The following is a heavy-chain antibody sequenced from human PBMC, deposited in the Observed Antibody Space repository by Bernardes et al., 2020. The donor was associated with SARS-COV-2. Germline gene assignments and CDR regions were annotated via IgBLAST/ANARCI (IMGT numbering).Heavy chain of an antibody. CDR1: GFTFSSYA. D-gene: IGHD3-10*01. CDR3: AGSGSYYRQTHYWFDP. J-gene: IGHJ5*02. Sequence: GGVLIPSGAAPGFTFSSYAMHWVGKAPGKGLEWVAVISYDGNNKYYADSVKGRFTISRDHSKNTLYLQMNSLRAEDTAVYYCAGSGSYYRQTHYWFDPWGQGTLVTVSS. V-gene: IGHV3-30-3*01. CDR2: ISYDGNNK.